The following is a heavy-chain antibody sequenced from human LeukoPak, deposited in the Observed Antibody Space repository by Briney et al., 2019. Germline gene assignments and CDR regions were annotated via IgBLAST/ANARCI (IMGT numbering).Heavy chain of an antibody. CDR2: INHSGST. V-gene: IGHV4-34*01. CDR1: GGSFSGYY. CDR3: ARGRKEPYGMDV. J-gene: IGHJ6*02. Sequence: SETLSLTCAVYGGSFSGYYWSWIRQPPGKGLEWIGEINHSGSTNYNPSLKSRVTISVDTSKNQFSLKLSSVTAADTAVYYCARGRKEPYGMDVWGQGTTVTVSS. D-gene: IGHD1-26*01.